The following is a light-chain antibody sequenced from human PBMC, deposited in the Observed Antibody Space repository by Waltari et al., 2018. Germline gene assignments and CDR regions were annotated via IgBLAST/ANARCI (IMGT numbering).Light chain of an antibody. V-gene: IGLV2-14*03. Sequence: QSALTQPASVSGSPGQSITIPCTGTSSDIGGFNYVSWYQQHPGEAPKLMSYDVTQRPSGVSNRFSGSQSGSTASLTISGLQAGDEAHYYCSSYSSISTLVFGGGTKLSVL. J-gene: IGLJ2*01. CDR2: DVT. CDR1: SSDIGGFNY. CDR3: SSYSSISTLV.